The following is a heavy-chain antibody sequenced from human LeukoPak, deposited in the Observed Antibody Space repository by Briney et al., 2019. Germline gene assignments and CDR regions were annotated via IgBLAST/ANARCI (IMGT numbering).Heavy chain of an antibody. CDR1: GGPFNDYY. J-gene: IGHJ6*03. Sequence: SETLSLTCAVYGGPFNDYYWNWLRQPPGKVLEWIGEINHMGSTNYNPSLQTRVTMSVDTSKNQFSLKLRSVTAADTAVYYCAREKLDIVIVPGRESSFSYYYYMDVWGKGTTVTISS. D-gene: IGHD2-2*03. V-gene: IGHV4-34*10. CDR2: INHMGST. CDR3: AREKLDIVIVPGRESSFSYYYYMDV.